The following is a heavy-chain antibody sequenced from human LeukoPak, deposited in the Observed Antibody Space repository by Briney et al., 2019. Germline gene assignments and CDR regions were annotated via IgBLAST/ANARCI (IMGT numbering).Heavy chain of an antibody. J-gene: IGHJ4*02. CDR3: ARDADYGGNSGVDY. CDR2: IYYSGST. Sequence: SETLSPTCTVSGGSISSSSYSWGWIRQPPGKGLEWIGSIYYSGSTYYNPSLKSRVTISVDTSKNQFSLKLSSVTAADTAVYYCARDADYGGNSGVDYWGQGTLVTVSS. V-gene: IGHV4-39*02. D-gene: IGHD4-17*01. CDR1: GGSISSSSYS.